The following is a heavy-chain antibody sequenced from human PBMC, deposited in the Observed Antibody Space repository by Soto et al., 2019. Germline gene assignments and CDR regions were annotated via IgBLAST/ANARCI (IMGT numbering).Heavy chain of an antibody. CDR1: SGSFSGYY. CDR3: ARAPKVSGSSQTRPDF. V-gene: IGHV4-34*01. Sequence: LSLTCSIYSGSFSGYYWSWIRQPPGKGLEWIGEISQSGNTNYSPSLKSRVSISIDTSKKQFSLNLASVSAADTAVYYCARAPKVSGSSQTRPDFWGQGTLVTVSS. D-gene: IGHD6-6*01. CDR2: ISQSGNT. J-gene: IGHJ4*02.